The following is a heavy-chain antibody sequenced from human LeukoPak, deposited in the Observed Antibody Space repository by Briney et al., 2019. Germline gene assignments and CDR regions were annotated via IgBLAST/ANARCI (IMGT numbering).Heavy chain of an antibody. CDR1: GFTFDDYG. CDR2: INWNGGST. CDR3: ARRYSGSYGYYFDY. D-gene: IGHD1-26*01. V-gene: IGHV3-20*04. J-gene: IGHJ4*02. Sequence: GGSLRLSCAASGFTFDDYGMSWVRQAPGKGLEWVSGINWNGGSTGYADSVKGRFTISRDNANNSLYLQMNSLRAEDTALYYCARRYSGSYGYYFDYWGQGTLVTVSS.